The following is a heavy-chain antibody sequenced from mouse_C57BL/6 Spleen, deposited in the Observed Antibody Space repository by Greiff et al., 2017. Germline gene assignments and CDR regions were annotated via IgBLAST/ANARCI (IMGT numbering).Heavy chain of an antibody. CDR3: ARGATTVVATDFDV. CDR1: GFTFSDYY. D-gene: IGHD1-1*01. CDR2: INYDGSST. V-gene: IGHV5-16*01. Sequence: EVKLMESEGGLVQPGSSMKLSCTASGFTFSDYYMAWVRQVPEKGLEWVANINYDGSSTYYLDSLKSRFIISRDNAKNILYLQMSSLKSEDTATYYCARGATTVVATDFDVWGTGTTVTVSS. J-gene: IGHJ1*03.